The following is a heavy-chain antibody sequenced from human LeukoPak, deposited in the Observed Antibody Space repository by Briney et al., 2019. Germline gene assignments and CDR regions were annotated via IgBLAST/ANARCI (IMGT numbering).Heavy chain of an antibody. Sequence: PGRSLRLSCAASGFTFDDYAMHWVRQAPGKGLEWVSGISWNSGSIGYADSVKGRFTISRDNAKNSLYLQMNSLRAEDTAVYYCARDPHSSSYFIQYYYGMDVWGQGTTVTVSS. J-gene: IGHJ6*02. CDR1: GFTFDDYA. CDR2: ISWNSGSI. D-gene: IGHD6-13*01. CDR3: ARDPHSSSYFIQYYYGMDV. V-gene: IGHV3-9*01.